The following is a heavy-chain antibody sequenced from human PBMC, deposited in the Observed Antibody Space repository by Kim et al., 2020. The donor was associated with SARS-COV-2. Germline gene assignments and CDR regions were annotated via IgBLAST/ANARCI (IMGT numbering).Heavy chain of an antibody. Sequence: AESGECRFTNSSDNSKTTLYLQMNSLGDEDTAVYYCAKDQGYYGSGPFDYWGQGTLVTVSS. D-gene: IGHD3-10*01. V-gene: IGHV3-23*01. CDR3: AKDQGYYGSGPFDY. J-gene: IGHJ4*02.